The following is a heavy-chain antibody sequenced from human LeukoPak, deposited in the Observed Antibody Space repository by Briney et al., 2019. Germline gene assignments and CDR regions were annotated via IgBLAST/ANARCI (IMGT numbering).Heavy chain of an antibody. D-gene: IGHD4-17*01. Sequence: PGGSLRLSCAVSGFTVSSHYMSWVRQAPGKGLEWVSVIYSGGTTYYADSVKGRFTISRDNSKNTLYLQMNNLRAEDTAVYYCARLDFGDYGVYFFDYWGQGTLVTVSS. CDR3: ARLDFGDYGVYFFDY. J-gene: IGHJ4*02. CDR2: IYSGGTT. V-gene: IGHV3-66*01. CDR1: GFTVSSHY.